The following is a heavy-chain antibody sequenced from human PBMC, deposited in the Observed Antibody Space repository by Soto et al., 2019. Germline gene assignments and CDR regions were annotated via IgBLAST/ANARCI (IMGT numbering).Heavy chain of an antibody. CDR1: GFTFSSYG. CDR3: ARGSSSVFTYFDY. Sequence: PGGSLRLSCAASGFTFSSYGMHWVRQAPGKGLEWVAVIWYDGSNKYYADSVKGRFTISRDNSKNTLYLQMNSLRAEDTAVYYCARGSSSVFTYFDYWGQGTVVTVSS. D-gene: IGHD6-13*01. CDR2: IWYDGSNK. V-gene: IGHV3-33*01. J-gene: IGHJ4*02.